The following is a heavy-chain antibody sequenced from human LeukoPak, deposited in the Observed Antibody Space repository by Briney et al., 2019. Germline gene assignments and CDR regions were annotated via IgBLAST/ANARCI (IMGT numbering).Heavy chain of an antibody. D-gene: IGHD1-7*01. CDR3: ARGVTGTIFY. V-gene: IGHV4-34*01. J-gene: IGHJ4*02. CDR1: GGSFSGYY. CDR2: INHSGST. Sequence: SETLSLTCAVYGGSFSGYYWSWIRQPPGQGLEWIGEINHSGSTNYNPSLKSRVTISVDTSKNQFSLKLGSVTAADTAVYYCARGVTGTIFYWGQGTLVTVSS.